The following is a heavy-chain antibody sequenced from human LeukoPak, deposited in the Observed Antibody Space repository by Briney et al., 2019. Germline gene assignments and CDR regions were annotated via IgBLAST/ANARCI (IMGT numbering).Heavy chain of an antibody. V-gene: IGHV5-51*01. CDR3: ASHPSYSSGWYEGYY. CDR1: GYSFTSYW. CDR2: IYPGDSDT. D-gene: IGHD6-19*01. J-gene: IGHJ4*02. Sequence: GESLKISCKGSGYSFTSYWIGWVRQMPGKGLEWMGIIYPGDSDTRYSPSFQGQVTISAGKSISTAYLQWSSLRASDTAMYYCASHPSYSSGWYEGYYWGQGTLVTVSS.